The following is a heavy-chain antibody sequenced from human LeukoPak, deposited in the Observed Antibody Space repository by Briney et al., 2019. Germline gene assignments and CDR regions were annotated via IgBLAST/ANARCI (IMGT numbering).Heavy chain of an antibody. V-gene: IGHV1-2*06. J-gene: IGHJ4*02. D-gene: IGHD3-16*02. CDR1: GYTFTGYY. CDR2: INPNSGGT. CDR3: AVLMITFGGVIAQTLTLDY. Sequence: ASVKVSFKASGYTFTGYYMHWVRQAPGQGLEWMGRINPNSGGTNYAQKFQGRVTMTRDTSVSTPYMELSRLRSDDTAVYYCAVLMITFGGVIAQTLTLDYWGQGTLVTVSS.